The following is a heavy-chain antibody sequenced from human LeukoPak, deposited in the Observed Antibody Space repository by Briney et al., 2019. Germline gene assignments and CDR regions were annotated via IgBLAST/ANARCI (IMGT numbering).Heavy chain of an antibody. D-gene: IGHD4-11*01. CDR2: ISANNGNT. Sequence: ASVKVSCKASGYTFTSYGISWVRQAPGQGLEWMGWISANNGNTIYAQKFQGRVTMTTDTSTSTAYMELRSLRSDDTAVYYCARDRATVTTNYYYGMDVWGQGTTVTVSS. CDR1: GYTFTSYG. CDR3: ARDRATVTTNYYYGMDV. J-gene: IGHJ6*02. V-gene: IGHV1-18*01.